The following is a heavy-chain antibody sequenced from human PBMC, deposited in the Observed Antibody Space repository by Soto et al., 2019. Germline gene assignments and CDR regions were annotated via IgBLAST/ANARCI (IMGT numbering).Heavy chain of an antibody. CDR2: IFHSGAT. CDR3: ARGSAAKRAFDL. CDR1: GAPISGGDYH. J-gene: IGHJ2*01. D-gene: IGHD5-18*01. V-gene: IGHV4-30-4*01. Sequence: QVQLQESGPGLVKPSQTLSLMCTVSGAPISGGDYHWSWIRQPPGKGLEWIGYIFHSGATHYNSSLGSRITMSLETSKGHFSLKLTSVTAADAAVYFCARGSAAKRAFDLWGRGTHVTVSS.